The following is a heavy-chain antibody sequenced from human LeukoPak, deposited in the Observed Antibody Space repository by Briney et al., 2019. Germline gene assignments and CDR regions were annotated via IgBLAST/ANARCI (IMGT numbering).Heavy chain of an antibody. CDR1: GFTFSSYS. D-gene: IGHD2-15*01. V-gene: IGHV3-48*04. CDR2: ISSSSGTI. CDR3: ARGSGSRSLGY. Sequence: GGSLRLSCVSSGFTFSSYSMRWVRQAPRGGLEWGLCISSSSGTIYYADSVKGRFTISIDTAKNSLYLKMNCVRAAETAVYYCARGSGSRSLGYWGPGTLVTVST. J-gene: IGHJ4*02.